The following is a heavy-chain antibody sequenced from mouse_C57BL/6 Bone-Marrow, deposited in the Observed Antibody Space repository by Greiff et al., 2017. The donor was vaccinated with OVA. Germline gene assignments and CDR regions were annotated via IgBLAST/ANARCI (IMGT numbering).Heavy chain of an antibody. Sequence: QVQLQQPGAELVRPGTSVKLSCKASGYTFTSYWMHWVKQRPGQGLEWIGVIDPSDSYTNYNQKFKGKATLTVDTSSSTAYMQLSSLTSEDSAVYYCARPITTVVAGDYWGQGTTLTVSS. V-gene: IGHV1-59*01. J-gene: IGHJ2*01. CDR2: IDPSDSYT. CDR1: GYTFTSYW. CDR3: ARPITTVVAGDY. D-gene: IGHD1-1*01.